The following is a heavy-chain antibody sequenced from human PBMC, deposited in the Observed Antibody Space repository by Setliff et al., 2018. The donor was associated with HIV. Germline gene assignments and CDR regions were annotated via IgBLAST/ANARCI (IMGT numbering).Heavy chain of an antibody. CDR2: MNPNSGNT. J-gene: IGHJ4*02. Sequence: ASVKVSCKASGYTFSSYDINWVRQATGQGLEWMGWMNPNSGNTGYAHKFQGRVTMTRNTSISTAYMVLSSLRSEDTAVYYCARVRRGSSWTLSTLRTFDYWGQGTLVTVSS. CDR3: ARVRRGSSWTLSTLRTFDY. CDR1: GYTFSSYD. V-gene: IGHV1-8*02. D-gene: IGHD2-15*01.